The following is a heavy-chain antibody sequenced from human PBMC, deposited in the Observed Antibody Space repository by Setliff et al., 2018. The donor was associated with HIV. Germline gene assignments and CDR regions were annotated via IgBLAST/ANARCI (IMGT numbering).Heavy chain of an antibody. CDR2: IYYTGST. CDR3: ARHYGDYVFDS. Sequence: SSETLSLTCSVSGASIRTTSYPWGWIRQAPGKGLEWIGSIYYTGSTYYNPSFKSRVTISVDTSENQFSLKMYSVTAADTAVYYCARHYGDYVFDSRGQGTLVTVSS. V-gene: IGHV4-39*01. J-gene: IGHJ4*02. D-gene: IGHD4-17*01. CDR1: GASIRTTSYP.